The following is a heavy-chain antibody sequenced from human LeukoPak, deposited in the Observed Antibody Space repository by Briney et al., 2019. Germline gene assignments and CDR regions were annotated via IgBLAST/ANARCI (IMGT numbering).Heavy chain of an antibody. J-gene: IGHJ4*02. CDR2: ILDSGYST. CDR1: GFTFSSYA. CDR3: AKGATREKFDY. D-gene: IGHD4/OR15-4a*01. Sequence: GGSLRLSCAASGFTFSSYAMSWVRQAPGKGLEWVSGILDSGYSTYYANSVKGRFTISRDNSKNTLYLQMNSLRAEDTAVYYCAKGATREKFDYWGQGTLVTVSS. V-gene: IGHV3-23*01.